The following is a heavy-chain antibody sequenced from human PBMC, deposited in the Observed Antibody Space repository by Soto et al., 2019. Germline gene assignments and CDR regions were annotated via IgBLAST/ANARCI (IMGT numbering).Heavy chain of an antibody. CDR1: GGSISSSSYY. CDR3: ARMKRSNFWSGYFDY. V-gene: IGHV4-39*01. CDR2: IYYSWGT. D-gene: IGHD3-3*01. Sequence: SQSLSLTRTVSGGSISSSSYYWGRIRHPTGKGLEWIGSIYYSWGTYYNPSLKSRVTISVDTSKNQFSLKLSSVTAADTAVYYCARMKRSNFWSGYFDYWGQGTRVTVSS. J-gene: IGHJ4*02.